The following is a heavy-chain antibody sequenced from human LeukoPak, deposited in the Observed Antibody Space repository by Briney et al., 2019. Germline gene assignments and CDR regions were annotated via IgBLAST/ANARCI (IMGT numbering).Heavy chain of an antibody. Sequence: ASVKVSCKASGYTFTGYYMHWVRQAPGQGLEWMGWINPNSGGTNYAQKFQGRVTMTRDTSISTAYMELSSLRSEDTAVYYCASQYYYGSGSHYYYYGMDVWGQGTTVTVSS. CDR3: ASQYYYGSGSHYYYYGMDV. CDR2: INPNSGGT. V-gene: IGHV1-2*02. CDR1: GYTFTGYY. D-gene: IGHD3-10*01. J-gene: IGHJ6*02.